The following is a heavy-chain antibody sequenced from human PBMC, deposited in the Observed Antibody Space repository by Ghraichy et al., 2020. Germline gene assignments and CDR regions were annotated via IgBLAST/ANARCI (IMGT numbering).Heavy chain of an antibody. CDR3: ARDKGFCGTTSCYSPYFYGVDV. D-gene: IGHD2-2*01. V-gene: IGHV1-18*01. CDR1: GYSFTSHG. Sequence: ASVKVSCKASGYSFTSHGISWVRQAPGQGLEWMGWIGTFSGNTDYSQKLQDRLTMTIDTSTSTAYMELRSLRSDDSAVYFCARDKGFCGTTSCYSPYFYGVDVWGQGTTVTVTS. CDR2: IGTFSGNT. J-gene: IGHJ6*02.